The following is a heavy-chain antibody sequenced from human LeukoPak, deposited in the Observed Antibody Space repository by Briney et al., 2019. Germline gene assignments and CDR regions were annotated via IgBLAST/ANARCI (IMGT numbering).Heavy chain of an antibody. Sequence: QSGGSLRLSCAASGFTFSSYWMSWVRQAPGKGLEWVANIKQDGSEKYYVDSVKGRFTISRDNAKNSLYLQMNSLRAEDTAVYYCARRKDGYLPGGEDYWGQGTLVTVSS. D-gene: IGHD5-24*01. V-gene: IGHV3-7*01. CDR3: ARRKDGYLPGGEDY. CDR2: IKQDGSEK. J-gene: IGHJ4*02. CDR1: GFTFSSYW.